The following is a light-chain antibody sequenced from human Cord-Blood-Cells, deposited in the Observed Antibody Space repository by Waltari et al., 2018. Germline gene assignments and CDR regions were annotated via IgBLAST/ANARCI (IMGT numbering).Light chain of an antibody. J-gene: IGLJ1*01. V-gene: IGLV2-18*02. CDR2: EVS. CDR1: SSDVGSYNR. Sequence: QSALTQPPSVSGSPGQSVTISCPGTSSDVGSYNRVSWYQQPPGTAPKLMIYEVSNRPSGFPDRFSGSKSGNTASLTISGLQAEDEADYYCSSYTSSSTYVFGTGTKVTVL. CDR3: SSYTSSSTYV.